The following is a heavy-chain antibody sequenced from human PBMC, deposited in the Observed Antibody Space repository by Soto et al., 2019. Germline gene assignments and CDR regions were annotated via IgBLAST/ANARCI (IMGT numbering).Heavy chain of an antibody. D-gene: IGHD2-2*01. V-gene: IGHV4-30-4*01. Sequence: QVQLQESGPGLVKPSQTLSLTCTVSGGSISNVGYFWSWIRQPPGKGLEWIGFIYHTGPTYYNSSLRSRVSISIDTSKSQFSLKLSSVTAADTAVYDCARVMAAMQNWLDPWGQGTLVTVAP. CDR2: IYHTGPT. J-gene: IGHJ5*02. CDR1: GGSISNVGYF. CDR3: ARVMAAMQNWLDP.